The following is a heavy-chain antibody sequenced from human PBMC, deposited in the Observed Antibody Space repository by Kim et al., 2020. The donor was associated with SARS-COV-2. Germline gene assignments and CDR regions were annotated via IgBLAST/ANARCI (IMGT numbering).Heavy chain of an antibody. CDR2: IIPILGIA. CDR1: GGTFSSYA. D-gene: IGHD6-13*01. J-gene: IGHJ4*02. V-gene: IGHV1-69*04. CDR3: AREGPSDIAAAGTAPVGFDY. Sequence: SVKVSCKASGGTFSSYAISWVRQAPGQGLEWMGRIIPILGIANYAQKFQGRVTITADKSTSTAYMELSSLRSEDTAVYYCAREGPSDIAAAGTAPVGFDYWGQGTLVTVSS.